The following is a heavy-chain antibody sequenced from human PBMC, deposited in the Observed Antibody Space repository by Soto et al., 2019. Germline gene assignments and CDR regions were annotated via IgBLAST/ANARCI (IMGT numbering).Heavy chain of an antibody. CDR1: CGSFIGYY. CDR2: INHSGST. V-gene: IGHV4-34*01. J-gene: IGHJ4*02. Sequence: PSETLSLTCAFYCGSFIGYYWSWIRQPPGKGLEWIGEINHSGSTNYNPSLKSRVTISVDTSKNQFSLKLSSVTAADTAVYYCARLVVPAAKHFDYWGQGTLVTVST. D-gene: IGHD2-2*01. CDR3: ARLVVPAAKHFDY.